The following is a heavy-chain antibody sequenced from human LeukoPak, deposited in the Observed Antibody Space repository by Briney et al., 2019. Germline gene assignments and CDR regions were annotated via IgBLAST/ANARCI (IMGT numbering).Heavy chain of an antibody. CDR3: ARRSGTYHAFDV. J-gene: IGHJ3*01. D-gene: IGHD1-26*01. Sequence: ETLSLTCTVSGGSISSNGYYWGWIRQPPGKGLEWIGSFYYTGSTFYSPSLKSRVTISVDTSKNQFSLKLSSVTAADTAVYYCARRSGTYHAFDVWGQGTMVTVSS. V-gene: IGHV4-39*01. CDR2: FYYTGST. CDR1: GGSISSNGYY.